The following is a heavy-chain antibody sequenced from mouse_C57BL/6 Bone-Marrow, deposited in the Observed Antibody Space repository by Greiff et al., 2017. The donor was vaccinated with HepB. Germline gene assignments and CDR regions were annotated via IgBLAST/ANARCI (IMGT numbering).Heavy chain of an antibody. Sequence: VQLKESGPELVKPGASVKISCKASGYSFTGYYMNWVKQSPEKSLEWIGEINPSTGGTTYNQKFKAKATLTVDKSSSTAYMQLKSLTSEDSAVYYCAREGNYYAMDYWGQGTSVTVSS. CDR2: INPSTGGT. CDR1: GYSFTGYY. CDR3: AREGNYYAMDY. D-gene: IGHD2-1*01. J-gene: IGHJ4*01. V-gene: IGHV1-42*01.